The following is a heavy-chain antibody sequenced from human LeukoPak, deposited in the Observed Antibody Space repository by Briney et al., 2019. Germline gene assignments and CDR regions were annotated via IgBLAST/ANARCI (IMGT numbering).Heavy chain of an antibody. D-gene: IGHD3-22*01. V-gene: IGHV3-23*01. J-gene: IGHJ3*02. CDR3: AEDRRRITMIVVVTLDAFDI. CDR2: ISGSGGST. Sequence: GGSLRLSCAASGFTFSSYAMSWVRQAPGKGLEWVSAISGSGGSTYYADSVKGRFTISRDNSKNTLYLQMNSLRAEDTAVYYCAEDRRRITMIVVVTLDAFDIWGQGTMVTVSS. CDR1: GFTFSSYA.